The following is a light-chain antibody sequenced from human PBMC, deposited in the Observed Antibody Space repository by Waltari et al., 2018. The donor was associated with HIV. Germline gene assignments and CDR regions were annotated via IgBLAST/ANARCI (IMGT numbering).Light chain of an antibody. V-gene: IGKV1-9*01. CDR2: GAS. Sequence: DIQLTQSPSFLSASVGSRVTSTCPASQDMSSYVAWYQQKPGQAPKLLIYGASTLQNGVPPRFSGSGSGTEYTLTIRSLQPDDFATYYCQHLNNYPLFTFGPGTKVDVK. CDR1: QDMSSY. CDR3: QHLNNYPLFT. J-gene: IGKJ3*01.